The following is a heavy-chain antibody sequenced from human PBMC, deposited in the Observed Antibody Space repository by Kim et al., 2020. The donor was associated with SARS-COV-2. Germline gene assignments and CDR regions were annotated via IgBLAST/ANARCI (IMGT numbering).Heavy chain of an antibody. J-gene: IGHJ5*01. D-gene: IGHD1-20*01. V-gene: IGHV3-73*01. Sequence: GGSLRLSCAASGFTFSSSAMRWVRQAPGKGLEWVGRIRREGNRYSTTYSASVQCRISIARDESTTSVYLHMNSLETAATAVCYSAPSPTNNWALCDS. CDR3: APSPTNNWALCDS. CDR2: IRREGNRYST. CDR1: GFTFSSSA.